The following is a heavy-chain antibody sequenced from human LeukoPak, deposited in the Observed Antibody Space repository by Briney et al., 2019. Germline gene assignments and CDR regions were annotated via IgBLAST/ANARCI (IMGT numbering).Heavy chain of an antibody. Sequence: PSETLSLTCTVSGGSISSYYWSWIRQPPGKGLEWIGYIYYSGSTNYNPSLKSRVTISVDTSKNQFSLKLSSVTAADTAVYYCARQYSSPPEQRYYYCGMDVWGQGTTVTVSS. CDR3: ARQYSSPPEQRYYYCGMDV. D-gene: IGHD6-19*01. V-gene: IGHV4-59*08. J-gene: IGHJ6*02. CDR2: IYYSGST. CDR1: GGSISSYY.